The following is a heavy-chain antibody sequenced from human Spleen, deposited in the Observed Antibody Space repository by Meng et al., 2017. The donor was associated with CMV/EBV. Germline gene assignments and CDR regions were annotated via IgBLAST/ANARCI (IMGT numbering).Heavy chain of an antibody. CDR1: GFMLSTYW. D-gene: IGHD1-26*01. J-gene: IGHJ4*02. CDR2: IKQDGNEK. Sequence: GESLKISCAASGFMLSTYWMTWVRQAPGKGLEWVANIKQDGNEKYYVDSVKGRFTIARDNAKNSLYLQMNSLRVEDTAVYYCARLVGPQRYFDYWGQGTLVTVSS. V-gene: IGHV3-7*01. CDR3: ARLVGPQRYFDY.